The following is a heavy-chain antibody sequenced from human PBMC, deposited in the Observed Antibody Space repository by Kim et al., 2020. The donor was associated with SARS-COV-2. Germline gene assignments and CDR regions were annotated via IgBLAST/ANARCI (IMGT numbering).Heavy chain of an antibody. CDR3: ESGSGSYYAWTYYYYGMDV. CDR1: GFTFSSYG. Sequence: GGSLRLSCAASGFTFSSYGMHWVRQAPGKGLEWVAVISYDGSNKYYADSVKGRFTISRDNSKNTLYLQMNSLRAEDTAVYSKESGSGSYYAWTYYYYGMDVWGQGTTVTVSS. CDR2: ISYDGSNK. D-gene: IGHD3-10*01. J-gene: IGHJ6*02. V-gene: IGHV3-30*03.